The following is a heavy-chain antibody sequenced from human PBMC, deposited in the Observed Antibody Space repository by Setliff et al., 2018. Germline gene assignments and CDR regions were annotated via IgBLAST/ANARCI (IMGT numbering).Heavy chain of an antibody. V-gene: IGHV4-4*02. CDR1: SGSISYNNW. CDR2: IYHTEST. J-gene: IGHJ5*01. D-gene: IGHD1-26*01. Sequence: PSQTLSLTCAVSSGSISYNNWWTWVRQPPGKGLEWIGEIYHTESTNYNPSLKSRVTISLDKSKNQFSLELSSVTAADTAVYYCARSHHLVLTNWFDAWGHGTLVTVSS. CDR3: ARSHHLVLTNWFDA.